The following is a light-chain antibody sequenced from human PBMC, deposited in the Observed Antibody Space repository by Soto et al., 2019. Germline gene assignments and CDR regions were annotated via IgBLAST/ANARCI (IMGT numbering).Light chain of an antibody. CDR1: GAGYD. CDR2: GNN. CDR3: QSYDSSLSGWV. Sequence: QSVLTQPPSVSGAPGQRVTISCIGAGYDGHWYQQLPGTAPKVLIYGNNNRPSGVPDRFSGSKSGTSASLAITGLQAEDEADYYCQSYDSSLSGWVFGGGTKVTVL. J-gene: IGLJ3*02. V-gene: IGLV1-40*01.